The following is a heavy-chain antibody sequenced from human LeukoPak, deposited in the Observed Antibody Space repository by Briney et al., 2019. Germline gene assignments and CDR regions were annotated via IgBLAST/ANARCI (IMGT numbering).Heavy chain of an antibody. V-gene: IGHV3-74*01. J-gene: IGHJ4*02. D-gene: IGHD2-15*01. Sequence: GGSLRLSRAASGFTLINYWMVWVRQAPGRGLLWVSRINSDGSSTTYAHSVRGRFTISRDNANNTVYLQMNSLRAEDTAVYYCARGQGGSGGTCYFHYWGQGTLVTVSS. CDR2: INSDGSST. CDR1: GFTLINYW. CDR3: ARGQGGSGGTCYFHY.